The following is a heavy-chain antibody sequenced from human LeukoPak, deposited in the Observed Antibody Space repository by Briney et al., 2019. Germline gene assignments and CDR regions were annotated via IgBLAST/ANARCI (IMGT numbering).Heavy chain of an antibody. Sequence: GGSLRLSCAASGFTLSGHWMHWFRQPPGKGLAWVSRNKYDGSESYYADSVKGRFTISRDNAKNTLYLQMNSLRVEDTAVYYCAKSDWFDPWGQGTLVTVS. CDR3: AKSDWFDP. V-gene: IGHV3-74*01. J-gene: IGHJ5*02. CDR1: GFTLSGHW. CDR2: NKYDGSES.